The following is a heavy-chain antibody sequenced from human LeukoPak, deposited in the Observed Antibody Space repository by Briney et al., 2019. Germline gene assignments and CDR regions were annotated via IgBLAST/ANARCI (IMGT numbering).Heavy chain of an antibody. CDR3: AKEARIAAAGTYYYYYMDV. D-gene: IGHD6-13*01. Sequence: GGSLRLSCAASGLTFSSYGMHWVRQAPGKGLVWEAFIRYDGSNKYYADSVKGRFTISRDNSKNTLYLQMNSLRAEDTAVYYCAKEARIAAAGTYYYYYMDVWGKGTTVTVSS. CDR1: GLTFSSYG. J-gene: IGHJ6*03. V-gene: IGHV3-30*02. CDR2: IRYDGSNK.